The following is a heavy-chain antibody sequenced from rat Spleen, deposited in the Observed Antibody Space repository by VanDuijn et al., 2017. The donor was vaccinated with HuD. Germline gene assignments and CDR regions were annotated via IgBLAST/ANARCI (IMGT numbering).Heavy chain of an antibody. CDR3: ARTLGYWGFDY. CDR1: GFTFNNYA. D-gene: IGHD2-5*01. CDR2: ITNTGGST. J-gene: IGHJ2*01. V-gene: IGHV5-31*01. Sequence: EVQLVESGGGLVQPGRSLKLSSVASGFTFNNYAMTLIRQAPGKGLEWVASITNTGGSTYYPDSVKGRFTISRDNAKSTLYLKMNNLRSENTAMYYCARTLGYWGFDYWGQGVMVTVSS.